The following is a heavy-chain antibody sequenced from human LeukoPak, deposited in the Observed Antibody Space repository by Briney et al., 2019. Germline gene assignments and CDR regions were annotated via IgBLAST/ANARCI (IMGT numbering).Heavy chain of an antibody. CDR1: GFTFSSYS. CDR2: ISSSSSSYI. V-gene: IGHV3-21*01. CDR3: ARVLATGTDIDY. Sequence: GGSLRLSCAASGFTFSSYSMNWVRQAPGKGLEWVSFISSSSSSYIYYADSVKGRFTISRDNAKNSLYLQMNSLRAEDTAVYYCARVLATGTDIDYWGQGTLVTVSS. D-gene: IGHD1-1*01. J-gene: IGHJ4*02.